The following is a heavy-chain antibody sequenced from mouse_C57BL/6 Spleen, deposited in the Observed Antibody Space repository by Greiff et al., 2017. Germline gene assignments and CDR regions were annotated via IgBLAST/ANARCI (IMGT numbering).Heavy chain of an antibody. Sequence: VQLQQSGPGLVQPSQSLSITCTVSGFSLTSYGVHWVRQSPGKGLEWLGVIWSGGSPDYNAAFISRLSISKDNSKSQVFFKMNSLQADDTAIYYWARNVCITTVVAFDYWGQGTTLTVSS. D-gene: IGHD1-1*01. V-gene: IGHV2-2*01. CDR2: IWSGGSP. CDR1: GFSLTSYG. J-gene: IGHJ2*01. CDR3: ARNVCITTVVAFDY.